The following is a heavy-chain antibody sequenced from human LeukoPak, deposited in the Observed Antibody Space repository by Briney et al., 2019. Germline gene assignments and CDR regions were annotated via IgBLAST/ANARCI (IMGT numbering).Heavy chain of an antibody. CDR2: IYHSGST. CDR3: ARDSGYDLLFDY. Sequence: SETLSLTCTVSGYSISSGYYWGWIRQPPGKGLEWIGSIYHSGSTYYNPSLKSRVTIPVDTSKNQFSLKLSSVTAADTAVYYCARDSGYDLLFDYWGQGTLVTVSS. CDR1: GYSISSGYY. J-gene: IGHJ4*02. V-gene: IGHV4-38-2*02. D-gene: IGHD5-12*01.